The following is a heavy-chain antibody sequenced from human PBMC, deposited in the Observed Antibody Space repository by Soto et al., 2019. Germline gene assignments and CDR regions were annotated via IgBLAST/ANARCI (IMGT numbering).Heavy chain of an antibody. CDR2: IYSSGST. J-gene: IGHJ4*02. V-gene: IGHV4-59*01. D-gene: IGHD6-13*01. CDR3: VRDVPSSSYFDY. CDR1: GGSISGYY. Sequence: PSETLSLTCTVSGGSISGYYWSWIRQPPGKGLEWIGYIYSSGSTNYNPSLKSRVTMSVDTSQNQFSLKLWSVTAADTAVYYCVRDVPSSSYFDYWGQGALVTVSS.